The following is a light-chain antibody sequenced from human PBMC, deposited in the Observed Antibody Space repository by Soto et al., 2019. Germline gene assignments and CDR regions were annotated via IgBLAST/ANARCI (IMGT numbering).Light chain of an antibody. V-gene: IGKV3-11*01. CDR2: SAS. Sequence: EIVLTQSPATLSLSPGERATLSCRASQSVSTYLAWYQQRPGQAPRLLISSASDRAPGIPARFSGSGSGTDFTLTISSLEPEDFAIYYCQQRASWRTFGQGTKVEIK. J-gene: IGKJ1*01. CDR3: QQRASWRT. CDR1: QSVSTY.